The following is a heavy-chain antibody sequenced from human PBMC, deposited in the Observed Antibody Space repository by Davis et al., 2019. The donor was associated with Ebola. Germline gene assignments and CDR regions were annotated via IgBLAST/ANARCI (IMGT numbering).Heavy chain of an antibody. V-gene: IGHV4-59*03. D-gene: IGHD3-10*01. CDR2: IYYTGNA. J-gene: IGHJ4*02. Sequence: PSETLSLTCTVSGGSISSYYWSWIRQPPGKRLEWIGSIYYTGNAYYNSSLASRATISADTSKNQFSLKLTSVTAADTAMYYCSERGSSVWGQGTLVTVSS. CDR1: GGSISSYY. CDR3: SERGSSV.